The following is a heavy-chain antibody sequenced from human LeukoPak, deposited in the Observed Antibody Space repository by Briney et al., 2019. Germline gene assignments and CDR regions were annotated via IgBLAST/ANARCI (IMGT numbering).Heavy chain of an antibody. CDR2: ISGSGTNT. D-gene: IGHD3-22*01. V-gene: IGHV3-23*01. CDR1: GFTFSSYG. Sequence: PGGSLRLSCAASGFTFSSYGMSWVRQAPGKGLEWVSVISGSGTNTYYADSVKGRFTVSRDNSKNTLYLQMNSLRAEDTAVYYCANDGAYYDSNTDAFDIWGQGTMVTVSS. J-gene: IGHJ3*02. CDR3: ANDGAYYDSNTDAFDI.